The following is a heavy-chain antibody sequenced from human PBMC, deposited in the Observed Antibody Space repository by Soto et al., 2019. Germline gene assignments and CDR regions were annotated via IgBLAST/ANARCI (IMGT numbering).Heavy chain of an antibody. CDR2: LSRGGGST. J-gene: IGHJ3*02. D-gene: IGHD5-12*01. CDR3: ARDGQYRTDGFDI. CDR1: GFTYSSHG. V-gene: IGHV3-23*01. Sequence: EAQLLESGGELIQPGGSMRLSCAASGFTYSSHGMSWVRQAPGKRLEWIAGLSRGGGSTYYADSVKGRFTISRDNSTNTLDFIMNSLRVEATALYYCARDGQYRTDGFDIWGQGAMVTVSS.